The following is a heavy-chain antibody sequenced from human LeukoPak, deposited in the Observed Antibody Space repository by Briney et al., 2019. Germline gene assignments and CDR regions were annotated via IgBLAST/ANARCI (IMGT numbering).Heavy chain of an antibody. V-gene: IGHV1-69*05. Sequence: SVKVSCKASGGTFSSYAISWVRQAPGQGLEWMGRIIPIFGTANYAQKFQGRVTITTDESTSTAYMELSSLRSKDTAVYYCARQGDDYGDYGARPFYYYMDVWGKGTMVTVSS. CDR2: IIPIFGTA. CDR1: GGTFSSYA. J-gene: IGHJ6*03. CDR3: ARQGDDYGDYGARPFYYYMDV. D-gene: IGHD4-17*01.